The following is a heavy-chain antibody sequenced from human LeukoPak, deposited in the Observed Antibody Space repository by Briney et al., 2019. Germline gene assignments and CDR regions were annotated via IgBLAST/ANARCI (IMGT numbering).Heavy chain of an antibody. D-gene: IGHD2-15*01. Sequence: ASVKVSCRSSGYVFTDYYLNWVRHAPGQGLEWMAWINTKTGASNYAPKFQGRVTMTRDTSISTAYMELSRLRSDDTAVYYCARGDIVVVVAARIDYWGQGTLVTVSS. CDR1: GYVFTDYY. V-gene: IGHV1-2*02. CDR3: ARGDIVVVVAARIDY. CDR2: INTKTGAS. J-gene: IGHJ4*02.